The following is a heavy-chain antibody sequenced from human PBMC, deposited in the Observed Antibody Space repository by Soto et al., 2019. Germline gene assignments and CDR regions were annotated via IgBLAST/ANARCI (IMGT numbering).Heavy chain of an antibody. Sequence: GGSLRLSCAASGFTFSNSAMSWVRQAPGKGLEWVSAISGSGASTYYADSVKGRFTISRDNSKNTLYLQMNSLRAEDTAVYYCAHFDWFIDYWGQGTLVTVSS. CDR2: ISGSGAST. CDR3: AHFDWFIDY. D-gene: IGHD3-9*01. V-gene: IGHV3-23*01. J-gene: IGHJ4*02. CDR1: GFTFSNSA.